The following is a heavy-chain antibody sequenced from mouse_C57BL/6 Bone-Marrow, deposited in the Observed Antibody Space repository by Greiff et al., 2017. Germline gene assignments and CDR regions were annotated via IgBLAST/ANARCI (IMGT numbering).Heavy chain of an antibody. J-gene: IGHJ2*01. D-gene: IGHD4-1*01. CDR1: GYTFTDYY. CDR3: ARTGWDYFDC. Sequence: EVKLQQSGPVLVKPGASVKMSCKASGYTFTDYYMNWVKQSHGKSLEWIGVINPYNGGTSYNQKFKGKATLTVDKSSSTAYMELNSLTSEDSAVYYCARTGWDYFDCWGQGTTLTVSS. V-gene: IGHV1-19*01. CDR2: INPYNGGT.